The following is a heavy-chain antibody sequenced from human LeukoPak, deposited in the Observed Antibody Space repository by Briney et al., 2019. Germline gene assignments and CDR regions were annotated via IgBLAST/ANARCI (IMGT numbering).Heavy chain of an antibody. V-gene: IGHV3-11*04. D-gene: IGHD3-16*02. CDR2: ISSSGTTI. CDR1: GFTFSDYY. Sequence: GGSLRLSCAASGFTFSDYYMSWIRQAPGKGLEWVSYISSSGTTIYYADSVKGRFTISRDNAKNSLYLQMNSLRAEDTAVYYCARDGDYVWGSYRRFDYGGQGTLVTVSS. J-gene: IGHJ4*02. CDR3: ARDGDYVWGSYRRFDY.